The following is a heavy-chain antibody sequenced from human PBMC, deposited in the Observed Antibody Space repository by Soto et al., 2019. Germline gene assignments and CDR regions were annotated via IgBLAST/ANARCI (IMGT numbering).Heavy chain of an antibody. D-gene: IGHD4-17*01. CDR3: ARPRGDYVYFDY. CDR1: GGSISSSSYY. J-gene: IGHJ4*02. Sequence: QLQLQESGPGLVKSSETLSLTCTVSGGSISSSSYYWGWIRQPPGKGLEWIGSIYYSGSTYYNPSLKSRVTISVDTSKNQFSLKLSSVTAADTAVYYCARPRGDYVYFDYWGQGTLVTVSS. CDR2: IYYSGST. V-gene: IGHV4-39*01.